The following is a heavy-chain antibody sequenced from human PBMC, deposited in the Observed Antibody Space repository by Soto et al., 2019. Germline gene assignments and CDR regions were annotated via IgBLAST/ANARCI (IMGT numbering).Heavy chain of an antibody. CDR2: ISSSGSTT. Sequence: PGGSLRLSCAASGFTFSDYYMRWIRQAPGKGLEWVSYISSSGSTTYYADSVKGRFTISRDNAKNSLSLQMNSLRAEDTAVYYCARGNMVDPLVYYYGMDVWGQGTTVTVSS. J-gene: IGHJ6*02. D-gene: IGHD2-15*01. V-gene: IGHV3-11*01. CDR1: GFTFSDYY. CDR3: ARGNMVDPLVYYYGMDV.